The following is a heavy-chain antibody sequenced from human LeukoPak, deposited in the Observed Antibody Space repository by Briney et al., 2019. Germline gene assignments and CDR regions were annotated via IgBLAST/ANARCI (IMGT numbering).Heavy chain of an antibody. D-gene: IGHD2-21*02. CDR2: IRCDADNK. CDR3: AKALGGYYYFDF. CDR1: GFTFSTYG. V-gene: IGHV3-30*02. J-gene: IGHJ4*02. Sequence: PGCSLRLSCAASGFTFSTYGMHLLRQAPGKGLEWVAFIRCDADNKYYADSVRGRFTISRDNSKNTLLLKMTSLGTEDTAVYYYAKALGGYYYFDFWGQGTLVTVSS.